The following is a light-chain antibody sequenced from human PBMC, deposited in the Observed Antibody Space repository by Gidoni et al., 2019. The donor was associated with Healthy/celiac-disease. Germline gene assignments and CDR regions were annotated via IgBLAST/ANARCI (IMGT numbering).Light chain of an antibody. CDR2: QAS. CDR3: HSAVSLFIYPAV. V-gene: IGLV3-25*03. J-gene: IGLJ2*01. Sequence: SYELTQPPQVAVSPGQTAGITCSGDALQKQYAYLYQQKPGQAPVLVIYQASERPSGLPDRFSGSSSWTTVTLPSIGVQAEDEADYYCHSAVSLFIYPAVFRGGTKLTVL. CDR1: ALQKQY.